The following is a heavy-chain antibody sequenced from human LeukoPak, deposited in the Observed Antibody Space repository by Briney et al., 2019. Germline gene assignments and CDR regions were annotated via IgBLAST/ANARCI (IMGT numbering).Heavy chain of an antibody. CDR2: ISSTGNT. CDR1: GFSFNTYA. Sequence: GGSLRLSCAASGFSFNTYAVSWVRQAPGKGLEWVSAISSTGNTYYADSVKGRFTISRDNSKNTLYLQMNSLRVDDTAVYYCARQLGYCSTGSCYFDYWGQGTLVTVSS. CDR3: ARQLGYCSTGSCYFDY. D-gene: IGHD2-15*01. V-gene: IGHV3-23*01. J-gene: IGHJ4*02.